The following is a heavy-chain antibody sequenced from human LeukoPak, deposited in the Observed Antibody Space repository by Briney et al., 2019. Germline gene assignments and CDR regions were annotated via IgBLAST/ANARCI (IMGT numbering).Heavy chain of an antibody. CDR2: TYYRSKWYN. J-gene: IGHJ5*02. V-gene: IGHV6-1*01. Sequence: SQTLSLTCAISGDSVPTYSAAWNWIRQSPSGGLEWLGRTYYRSKWYNDYAVSVKSRISINPDTSKNQSSLQLNSVTPEDTAVYYCARDMDYYDSGTYYNSRWFDPWGQGTLVTVSS. CDR1: GDSVPTYSAA. D-gene: IGHD3-10*01. CDR3: ARDMDYYDSGTYYNSRWFDP.